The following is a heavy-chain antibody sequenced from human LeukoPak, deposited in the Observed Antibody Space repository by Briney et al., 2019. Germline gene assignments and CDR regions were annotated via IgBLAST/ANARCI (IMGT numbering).Heavy chain of an antibody. V-gene: IGHV3-15*01. CDR2: IKSKTDGGTT. Sequence: GESLRLSCAASGFSFSTYSMSWVRQAPGKGLEWVGRIKSKTDGGTTDYAAPVKGRFTISRDDSKNTLYLQMNSLRAEDTAVYYCARGGSYLSAFDIWGQGTMVTVSS. J-gene: IGHJ3*02. D-gene: IGHD1-26*01. CDR3: ARGGSYLSAFDI. CDR1: GFSFSTYS.